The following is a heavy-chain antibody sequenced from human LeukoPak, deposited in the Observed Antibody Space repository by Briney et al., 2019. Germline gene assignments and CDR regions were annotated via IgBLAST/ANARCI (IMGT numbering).Heavy chain of an antibody. CDR3: ARPYYYDSSGTKGAFDI. V-gene: IGHV4-59*11. CDR2: IYSSGST. CDR1: GGSISSQY. D-gene: IGHD3-22*01. J-gene: IGHJ3*02. Sequence: SESLSLTCTVSGGSISSQYWSWIRQAPGKGLEWIGYIYSSGSTNYNPSLKSRVTISVDTSKNQFSLRLSSVTAADTAVYYCARPYYYDSSGTKGAFDIWGQGTMVTVSS.